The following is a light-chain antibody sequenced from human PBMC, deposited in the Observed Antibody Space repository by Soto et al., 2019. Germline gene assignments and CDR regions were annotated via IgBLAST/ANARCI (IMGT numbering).Light chain of an antibody. J-gene: IGLJ2*01. V-gene: IGLV2-14*01. Sequence: QSALTQPASVSGSPGQSITLSCAGTSSDIGAHNFVSWYQHHPGKAPKLIIYEVTKWPSGVSTRFSGSKAGNTASLTISGLQAEDEADYSCNSYTRSRTVVFGGGTKLTVL. CDR1: SSDIGAHNF. CDR3: NSYTRSRTVV. CDR2: EVT.